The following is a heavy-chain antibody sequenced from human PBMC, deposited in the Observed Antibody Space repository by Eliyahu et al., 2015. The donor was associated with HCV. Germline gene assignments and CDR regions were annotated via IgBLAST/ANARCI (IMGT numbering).Heavy chain of an antibody. Sequence: QVQLVQSGAEVKEPGAXVKVSCKASGXTFSTSVFTWVRQAPGQGLEWMGWISAYNGXTNHAQNVQGRLTLTTDTSTTTAYMELRSLRSDDTAMYYCATTSYSSVWGSAFDIWGQGAMVTVSS. J-gene: IGHJ3*02. CDR2: ISAYNGXT. CDR1: GXTFSTSV. CDR3: ATTSYSSVWGSAFDI. V-gene: IGHV1-18*01. D-gene: IGHD6-25*01.